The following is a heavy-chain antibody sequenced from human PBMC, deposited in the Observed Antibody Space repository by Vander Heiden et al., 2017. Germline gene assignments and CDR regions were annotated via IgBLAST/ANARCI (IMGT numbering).Heavy chain of an antibody. D-gene: IGHD3-10*01. Sequence: QLPLQESGPGLVTPSEPLSLPCTVSGGSLSSRGFYWGWSRQPPGKGLEWIGTFYYSGSTYYNPSRKSRVTISVDTSKNQFSLKLSSGTAADTAVYYCARISGSYYRGYYCDYWGQGTLVTVSS. CDR3: ARISGSYYRGYYCDY. CDR2: FYYSGST. J-gene: IGHJ4*02. CDR1: GGSLSSRGFY. V-gene: IGHV4-39*01.